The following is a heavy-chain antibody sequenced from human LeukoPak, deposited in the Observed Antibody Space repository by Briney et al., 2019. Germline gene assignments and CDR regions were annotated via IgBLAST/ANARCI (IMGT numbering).Heavy chain of an antibody. Sequence: ETLSLTCAVYGGSFSGYYWSWIRQPPGKGLEWIGEINHSGSTNYNPSLKSRVIISVDTSKNQFSLKLNSVTAADTAVYYCARAAKTDIVATISEGGCYFDYWGQGTLVTVSS. D-gene: IGHD5-12*01. CDR2: INHSGST. V-gene: IGHV4-34*01. J-gene: IGHJ4*02. CDR1: GGSFSGYY. CDR3: ARAAKTDIVATISEGGCYFDY.